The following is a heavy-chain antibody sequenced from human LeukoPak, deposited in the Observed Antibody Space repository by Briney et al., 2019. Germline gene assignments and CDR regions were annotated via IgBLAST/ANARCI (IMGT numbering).Heavy chain of an antibody. Sequence: GGSLRLSCAASGFTFSSYAMNWVRQAPGKGLEWVSTIVSNGDRIYYADSVKGRFTISRDNSENTLYLQMNSLRAEDTAIYYCAKAPMEDSWYVHFDFWGQGTLVIVSS. V-gene: IGHV3-23*01. CDR2: IVSNGDRI. CDR1: GFTFSSYA. J-gene: IGHJ4*02. D-gene: IGHD6-13*01. CDR3: AKAPMEDSWYVHFDF.